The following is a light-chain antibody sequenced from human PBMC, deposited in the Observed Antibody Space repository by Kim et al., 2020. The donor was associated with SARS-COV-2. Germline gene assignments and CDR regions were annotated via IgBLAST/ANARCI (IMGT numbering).Light chain of an antibody. CDR1: QDISNY. V-gene: IGKV1-33*01. CDR2: DAS. J-gene: IGKJ4*01. CDR3: QQYDNLPT. Sequence: DIQMTQSPSSLSASVGDRVTITCQASQDISNYLNRYQQKPGKAPKLLIYDASNLETGAPSRFSGSGSGTDFTFTISSLQPEDIATYYCQQYDNLPTFGGGTKVDIK.